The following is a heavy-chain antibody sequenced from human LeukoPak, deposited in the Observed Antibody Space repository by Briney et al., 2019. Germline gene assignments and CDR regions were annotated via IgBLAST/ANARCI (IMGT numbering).Heavy chain of an antibody. D-gene: IGHD5-24*01. J-gene: IGHJ6*03. CDR1: GFTVSSNY. CDR3: ARALHSYSYYIAV. CDR2: IYSGGNT. V-gene: IGHV3-53*01. Sequence: GGSLRLSCAASGFTVSSNYMNWVRQAPGKGLEWVSVIYSGGNTYYADSVKGRFNISRDNSKNTLYLQMNSLRAEDTGVYYCARALHSYSYYIAVWGKGTTVTVSS.